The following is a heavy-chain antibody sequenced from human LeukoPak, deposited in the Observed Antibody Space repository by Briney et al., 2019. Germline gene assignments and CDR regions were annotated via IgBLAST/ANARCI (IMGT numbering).Heavy chain of an antibody. Sequence: QTGGSLRLSCAASGFTFSSYSMSWVRQAPGKGLEWVSAISGSGGSTYYADSVKGRFTISRDNSKNTLYLQMNSLRAEDTAVYYCAKAPYSSGWYTSYWGQGTLVTVSS. CDR3: AKAPYSSGWYTSY. V-gene: IGHV3-23*01. J-gene: IGHJ4*02. D-gene: IGHD6-19*01. CDR2: ISGSGGST. CDR1: GFTFSSYS.